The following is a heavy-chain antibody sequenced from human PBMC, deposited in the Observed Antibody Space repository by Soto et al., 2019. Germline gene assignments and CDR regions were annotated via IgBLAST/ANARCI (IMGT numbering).Heavy chain of an antibody. D-gene: IGHD2-15*01. J-gene: IGHJ6*02. V-gene: IGHV3-23*01. CDR3: AKDGGPLGVVVVAATPYYYYGMDV. Sequence: GGSLRLSCAASGFTFSSYAMSWVRQAPGKGLEWVSAISGSGGSTYYADSVKGRFTISRDNSKNTLYLQMNSLRAEDTAVYYCAKDGGPLGVVVVAATPYYYYGMDVWGQGTTVTVSS. CDR2: ISGSGGST. CDR1: GFTFSSYA.